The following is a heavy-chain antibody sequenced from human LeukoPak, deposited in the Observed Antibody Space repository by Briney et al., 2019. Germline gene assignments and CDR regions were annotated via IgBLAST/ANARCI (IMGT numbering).Heavy chain of an antibody. Sequence: GGSLRLSCAASGFIFSNFGMNWVGQAPGKGLEGLSYISTTSSTIYYADSVKGRFTISRDNAKNSLYLQMNSLRDEDTAVYYCARGETAVTSYLHYWGQGTLVTVSS. V-gene: IGHV3-48*02. CDR1: GFIFSNFG. CDR3: ARGETAVTSYLHY. D-gene: IGHD4-17*01. J-gene: IGHJ4*02. CDR2: ISTTSSTI.